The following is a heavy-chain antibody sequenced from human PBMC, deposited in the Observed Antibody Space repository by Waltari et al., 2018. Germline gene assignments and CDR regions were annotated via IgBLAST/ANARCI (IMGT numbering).Heavy chain of an antibody. Sequence: QVQLQESGPGLVKPSETLSLSCAVSGGPFSSYWWGWIRQPPGKGLEWIGNIYGSSGSTEYNPSLKSRASISRDTSKNQFSLKLSSVTAADTAVYYCARPVRFDYWGQGVLVTVSS. CDR3: ARPVRFDY. J-gene: IGHJ4*02. D-gene: IGHD3-10*02. V-gene: IGHV4-59*12. CDR2: IYGSSGST. CDR1: GGPFSSYW.